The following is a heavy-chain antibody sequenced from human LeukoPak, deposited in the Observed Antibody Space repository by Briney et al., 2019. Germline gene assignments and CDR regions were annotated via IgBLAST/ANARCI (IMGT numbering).Heavy chain of an antibody. J-gene: IGHJ6*03. CDR3: ARWLQLDRYYNMDV. V-gene: IGHV4-59*01. CDR2: IYYSGST. CDR1: GGSISSYY. D-gene: IGHD5-24*01. Sequence: SETLSLTCTVSGGSISSYYWSWIRQPPGKGLEWIGYIYYSGSTNYNPSLKSRVTISVDTSKNQFSLKLSSVTAADTAVYYCARWLQLDRYYNMDVWGKGTTVTVSS.